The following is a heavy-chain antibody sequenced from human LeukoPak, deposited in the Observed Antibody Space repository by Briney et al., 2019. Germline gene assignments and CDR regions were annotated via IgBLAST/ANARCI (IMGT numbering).Heavy chain of an antibody. CDR1: GFTFSNYW. J-gene: IGHJ5*02. CDR3: VRDKEVVTGIGWFDP. V-gene: IGHV3-74*01. Sequence: GGSLRLSCAASGFTFSNYWMHWVRQAPGKGLVWVSRIDSDGKSTNYADSVKGRFTISRDNAKNTLYLQMNSLRVEDPAVYYCVRDKEVVTGIGWFDPWGQGTLVTVSS. CDR2: IDSDGKST. D-gene: IGHD2-21*02.